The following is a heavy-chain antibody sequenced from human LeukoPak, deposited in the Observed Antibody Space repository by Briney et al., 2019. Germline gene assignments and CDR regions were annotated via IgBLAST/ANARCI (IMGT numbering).Heavy chain of an antibody. CDR3: ARGLVGATTTGLDY. CDR1: GFTFSSYS. Sequence: GSLRLSCAASGFTFSSYSMNWVRQAPGKGLEWVSSISSSSSYIYYADSVKGRFTISRDNANSSLYLQMNSLRAEDTAVYYCARGLVGATTTGLDYWGQGTLVTVSS. CDR2: ISSSSSYI. D-gene: IGHD1-26*01. V-gene: IGHV3-21*01. J-gene: IGHJ4*02.